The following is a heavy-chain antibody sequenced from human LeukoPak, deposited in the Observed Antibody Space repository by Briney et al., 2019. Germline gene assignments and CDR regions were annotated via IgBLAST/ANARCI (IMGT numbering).Heavy chain of an antibody. CDR3: AREANSPTARYWYFDL. CDR1: GGSVSSYY. V-gene: IGHV4-59*02. J-gene: IGHJ2*01. CDR2: VYYSGST. D-gene: IGHD2-21*01. Sequence: SQTLSLTCTVSGGSVSSYYWSWLRQSPGKGLEWIGYVYYSGSTNYNPALKSRVTISLDTSENQFSLKLSSVTAADTAVYYCAREANSPTARYWYFDLWGRGTQVTVSS.